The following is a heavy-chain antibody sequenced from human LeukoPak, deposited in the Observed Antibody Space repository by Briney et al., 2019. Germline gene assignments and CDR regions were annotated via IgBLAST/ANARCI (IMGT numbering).Heavy chain of an antibody. D-gene: IGHD7-27*01. CDR2: IWYDGSNK. J-gene: IGHJ2*01. Sequence: PGRSLRLSCAASGFAASEFTFSSYGMHWVRQAPGKGLEWVAVIWYDGSNKYYADSVKGRFTISRDNSKNTLYLQMNSLRAEDTAVYYCTRGLGLWYFDLWGRGTLVTASS. CDR1: GFAASEFTFSSYG. V-gene: IGHV3-33*01. CDR3: TRGLGLWYFDL.